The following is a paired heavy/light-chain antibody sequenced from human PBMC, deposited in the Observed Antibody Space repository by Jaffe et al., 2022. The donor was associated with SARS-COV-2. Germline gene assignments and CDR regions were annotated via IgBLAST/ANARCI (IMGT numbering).Heavy chain of an antibody. D-gene: IGHD3-10*01. J-gene: IGHJ5*02. CDR2: IYWDDDK. CDR1: GFSLSTSGVG. Sequence: QITLKESGPTLVKPTQTLTLTCTFSGFSLSTSGVGVGWIRQPPGKALEWLALIYWDDDKRYSPSLKSRLTITKDTSKNQVVLTMTNMDPVDTATYYCAHRLHYGSGSYYNGGWFDPWGQGTLVTVSS. V-gene: IGHV2-5*02. CDR3: AHRLHYGSGSYYNGGWFDP.
Light chain of an antibody. CDR1: QGIGNY. J-gene: IGKJ5*01. Sequence: DIQLTQSPSFLSASVGDRVTITCRASQGIGNYLAWYQQKPGKAPKLLIYAASTLQSGVPSRFSGSGSGTEFTLTISSLQPEDFATFYCQQLNTYPPITFGQGTRLEIK. CDR2: AAS. V-gene: IGKV1-9*01. CDR3: QQLNTYPPIT.